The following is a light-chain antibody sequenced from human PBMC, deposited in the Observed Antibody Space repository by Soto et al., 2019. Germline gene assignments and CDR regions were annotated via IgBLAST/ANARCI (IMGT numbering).Light chain of an antibody. CDR3: CSYAGTYAV. Sequence: QSVLTQPRSVSGSPGRSVAISCTGTSSDVGGYNYVSWYQQHPGKAPKLMIYDVSGRPSGVPDRFSGSKSGNTASLTISGLQAEDEADYYCCSYAGTYAVFGGGTKVTVL. J-gene: IGLJ2*01. V-gene: IGLV2-11*01. CDR1: SSDVGGYNY. CDR2: DVS.